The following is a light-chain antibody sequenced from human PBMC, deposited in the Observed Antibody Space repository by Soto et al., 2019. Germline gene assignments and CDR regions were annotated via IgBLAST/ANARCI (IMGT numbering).Light chain of an antibody. CDR3: KQSHSTSSWT. J-gene: IGKJ1*01. CDR2: AAS. Sequence: DIHMTQSPSSLSAAVGDRVTITCRARQSLSSYLHWYQQKPGKAPKILIYAASSLQSGVPSMFSGSGSGTDFTLSICRLQPEDAATYYCKQSHSTSSWTFGQGNKVEIK. V-gene: IGKV1-39*01. CDR1: QSLSSY.